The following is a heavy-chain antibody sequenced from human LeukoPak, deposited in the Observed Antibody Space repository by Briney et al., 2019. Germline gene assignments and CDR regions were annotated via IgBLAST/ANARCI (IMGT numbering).Heavy chain of an antibody. CDR2: IYSGGST. Sequence: GGSLRLSCAASGFTFDDHAMTWVRQAPGKGLEWVSVIYSGGSTYYADSVKGRFTISRDNSKNTLYLQMNSLRAEDTAVYYCARAGTAVAGQYYWGQGTLVTVSS. CDR3: ARAGTAVAGQYY. D-gene: IGHD6-19*01. CDR1: GFTFDDHA. V-gene: IGHV3-53*01. J-gene: IGHJ4*02.